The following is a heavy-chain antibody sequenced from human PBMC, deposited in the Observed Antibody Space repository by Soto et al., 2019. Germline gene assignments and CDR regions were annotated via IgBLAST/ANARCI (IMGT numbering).Heavy chain of an antibody. J-gene: IGHJ4*02. Sequence: GGSLRLSCAASGFTFSDYYMSWIRQAPGKGLEWVSYISSSSSYTNYADSVKGRFTISRDNAKNSLYLQMNSLRAEDTAVYYCARDFPSPKEVMSPYYFDYWGQGTLVTVSS. CDR2: ISSSSSYT. D-gene: IGHD3-16*01. CDR1: GFTFSDYY. V-gene: IGHV3-11*06. CDR3: ARDFPSPKEVMSPYYFDY.